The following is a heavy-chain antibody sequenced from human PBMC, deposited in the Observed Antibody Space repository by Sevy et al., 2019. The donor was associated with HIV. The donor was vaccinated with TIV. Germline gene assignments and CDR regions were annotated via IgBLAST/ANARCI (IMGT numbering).Heavy chain of an antibody. CDR2: LDPEDGET. D-gene: IGHD3-10*01. V-gene: IGHV1-24*01. Sequence: ASVKVSCKVSGYTLSELSMHWVRQAPGKGLEWMGGLDPEDGETIYAQTFQGRVTMTEDISTDTAYMELSSLRSDDTAVYYCATAGSGSGIYYKGWWFDTWGQGTLVTVSS. J-gene: IGHJ5*02. CDR1: GYTLSELS. CDR3: ATAGSGSGIYYKGWWFDT.